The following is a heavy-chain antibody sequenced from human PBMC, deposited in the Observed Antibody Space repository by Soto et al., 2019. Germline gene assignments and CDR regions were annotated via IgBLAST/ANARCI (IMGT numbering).Heavy chain of an antibody. CDR3: AALYVRGYSYGAEQSLGY. CDR2: IIPIFGTA. V-gene: IGHV1-69*13. Sequence: LVKVYLKAAGGSFSSYAISWVRQAPGQGLEWMGGIIPIFGTANYAQKFQGRVTITADESTSTAYMELSSLRSEDTAVYYCAALYVRGYSYGAEQSLGYWGQGNLGTGSS. CDR1: GGSFSSYA. D-gene: IGHD5-18*01. J-gene: IGHJ4*03.